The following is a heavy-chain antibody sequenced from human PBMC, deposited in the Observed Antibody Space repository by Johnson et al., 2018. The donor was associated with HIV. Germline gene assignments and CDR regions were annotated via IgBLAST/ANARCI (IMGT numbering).Heavy chain of an antibody. D-gene: IGHD5-18*01. CDR1: GFTFNSHA. Sequence: QVQLVESGGGVVQPGRSLRLSCAASGFTFNSHAMDWVRQAPGKGLEWVAVISFDGSNTYYADSVKGRFTISRDNSKNTLYLQMTSLRAEDTAVYYCARPGDTTMVSAFDIWGQGTMVTISS. V-gene: IGHV3-30-3*01. CDR3: ARPGDTTMVSAFDI. CDR2: ISFDGSNT. J-gene: IGHJ3*02.